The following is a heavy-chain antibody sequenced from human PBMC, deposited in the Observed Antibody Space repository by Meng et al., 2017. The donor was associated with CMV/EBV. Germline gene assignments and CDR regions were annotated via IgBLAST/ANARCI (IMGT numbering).Heavy chain of an antibody. J-gene: IGHJ6*02. D-gene: IGHD4-11*01. V-gene: IGHV1-69*05. CDR2: IIPIFGTA. Sequence: SVKVSCKASGGTFSSYAISWVRQAPGQGLEWMGGIIPIFGTANYAQKFQGRVTVTTDESTSTAYMELRSLRSDDTAVYYCARLTNYYYYGMDVWGQGTTVTVSS. CDR1: GGTFSSYA. CDR3: ARLTNYYYYGMDV.